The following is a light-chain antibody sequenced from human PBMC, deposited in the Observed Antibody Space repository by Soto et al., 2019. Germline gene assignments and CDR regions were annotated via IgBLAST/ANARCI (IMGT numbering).Light chain of an antibody. Sequence: EIMLTQSPGTLSLSPGEGATLSCRASQTVSSSSFLAWYQQKPGQAPRLLIYGASTRATGIPDRFSGSGSGTDFTLTISRLEPEDFAVYYCQQYGSSPSFGQGTKLEIK. CDR1: QTVSSSSF. CDR3: QQYGSSPS. J-gene: IGKJ2*01. CDR2: GAS. V-gene: IGKV3-20*01.